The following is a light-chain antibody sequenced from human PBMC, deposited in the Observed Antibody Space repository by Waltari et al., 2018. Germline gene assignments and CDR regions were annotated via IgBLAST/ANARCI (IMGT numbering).Light chain of an antibody. CDR2: GAS. CDR1: QSVSRS. J-gene: IGKJ1*01. V-gene: IGKV3-20*01. Sequence: IVLTQSPGTLSLSPGERATLSCRASQSVSRSLAWYQQKPGQAPKLLIYGASTRATGIPDRFTGSGSGTDFSLTIGSLEPEDFAIYFCQHYVRLPATFGQGTKVEIK. CDR3: QHYVRLPAT.